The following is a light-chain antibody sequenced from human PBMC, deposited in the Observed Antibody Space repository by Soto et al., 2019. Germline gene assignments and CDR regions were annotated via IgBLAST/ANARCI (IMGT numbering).Light chain of an antibody. CDR2: DAS. CDR1: QSVGTY. J-gene: IGKJ2*01. V-gene: IGKV3-11*01. CDR3: QQRYNWPNT. Sequence: EIVLTQSPATLSLSPGERATLSCRTSQSVGTYLAWYQHNPGQAPRLLIYDASNRATGIPARFSGSGSGTDFTLTISSPEPEEFAVYYCQQRYNWPNTFGLGTKLEIK.